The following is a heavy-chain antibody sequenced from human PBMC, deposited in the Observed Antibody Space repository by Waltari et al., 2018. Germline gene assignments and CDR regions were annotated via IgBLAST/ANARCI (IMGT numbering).Heavy chain of an antibody. D-gene: IGHD1-26*01. V-gene: IGHV1-2*02. Sequence: QVQLVQSGAEVKKPGASVKVSCKTSGYPFTSYYMHWVRQAPGQGLEWMGWRKTRNGGKNYAQKYQGSVTMTRDTSISTAYMELSRLISNDTAVYYCARTYQSGSYSDYWGQGTPVTVSS. CDR3: ARTYQSGSYSDY. CDR2: RKTRNGGK. J-gene: IGHJ4*02. CDR1: GYPFTSYY.